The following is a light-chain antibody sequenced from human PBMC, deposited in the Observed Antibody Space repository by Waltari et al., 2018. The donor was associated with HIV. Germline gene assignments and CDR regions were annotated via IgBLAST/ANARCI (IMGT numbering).Light chain of an antibody. CDR3: HSYDSSLDGWV. CDR1: SSNIGADYH. Sequence: QSVLTQPPSVSGAPGQRVTISCTGSSSNIGADYHVNWYQQLPGTAPKLLIYGDNNRPSGVPDRCSGSKSGTSASLAISGLQAEDEADYYCHSYDSSLDGWVFGGGTKLTVL. CDR2: GDN. J-gene: IGLJ3*02. V-gene: IGLV1-40*01.